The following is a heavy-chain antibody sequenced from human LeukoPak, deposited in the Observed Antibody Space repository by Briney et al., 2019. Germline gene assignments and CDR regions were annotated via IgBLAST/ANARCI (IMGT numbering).Heavy chain of an antibody. V-gene: IGHV4-31*03. CDR2: IYYSGST. CDR3: ARYYYDSSGYYYFDY. D-gene: IGHD3-22*01. CDR1: GGSISSGGYY. Sequence: SETLSLTCTVSGGSISSGGYYWSWIRQHPGKGLEWIGYIYYSGSTYYNPSLKSRVTISVDTSKNQFSLKLSSVTAADTAVCYCARYYYDSSGYYYFDYWGQGTLVTVSS. J-gene: IGHJ4*02.